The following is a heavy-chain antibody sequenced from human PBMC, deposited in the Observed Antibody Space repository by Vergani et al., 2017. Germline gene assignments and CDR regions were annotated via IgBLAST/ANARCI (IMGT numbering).Heavy chain of an antibody. J-gene: IGHJ4*02. CDR3: ARQGGLGYCSSTSCWGSYFDY. Sequence: QLQLQESGPGLVKPSETLSLTCTVSGGSISSSSYYWGWIRQPPGKGLDWIGSIYYSGSTYYNPSLKSRVTISVDTSKNQFSLKLSSVTAADTAVYYCARQGGLGYCSSTSCWGSYFDYWGQGTLVTVSS. CDR1: GGSISSSSYY. CDR2: IYYSGST. V-gene: IGHV4-39*01. D-gene: IGHD2-2*01.